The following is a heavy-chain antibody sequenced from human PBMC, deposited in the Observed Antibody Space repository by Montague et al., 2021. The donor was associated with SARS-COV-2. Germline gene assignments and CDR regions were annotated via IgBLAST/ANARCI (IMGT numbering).Heavy chain of an antibody. J-gene: IGHJ4*02. CDR2: ISAGGST. Sequence: SLRLSCAASGFTFTKYAMTWVLQAPGKGLEWVSTISAGGSTFYADSVKGRFTVSRDNSKRTVFLQMSSLRVEDTAVYYCAKRQSPSASYKYFDNWGQGTLVTVSS. CDR3: AKRQSPSASYKYFDN. CDR1: GFTFTKYA. D-gene: IGHD3-10*01. V-gene: IGHV3-23*01.